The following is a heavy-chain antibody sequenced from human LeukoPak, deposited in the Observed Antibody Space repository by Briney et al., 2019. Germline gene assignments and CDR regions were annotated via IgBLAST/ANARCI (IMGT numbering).Heavy chain of an antibody. V-gene: IGHV1-18*01. CDR2: ISAYNDNT. D-gene: IGHD6-19*01. CDR3: ARDGNIAVAGQLGY. Sequence: GASVKVSCKASSYTFTSYGISWVRQAPGQGLEWMGWISAYNDNTNYAQKLQGRVIMTTDTPTGTAYMELRNLRSDDTAVYYCARDGNIAVAGQLGYWGQGTLVTVSS. CDR1: SYTFTSYG. J-gene: IGHJ4*02.